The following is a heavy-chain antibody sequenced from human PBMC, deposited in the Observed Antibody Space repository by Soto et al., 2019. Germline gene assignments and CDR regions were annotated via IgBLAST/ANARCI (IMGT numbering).Heavy chain of an antibody. D-gene: IGHD3-3*01. CDR3: AGARKGSGAYCYYHFGMDV. V-gene: IGHV4-34*01. CDR2: INHSGST. J-gene: IGHJ6*04. Sequence: SETLSLTCSVYGGSFSDYYWSWIRQPPGKGLEWIGEINHSGSTNYNPSLKSRVTISVHTSTNQFSLKLSSVIAADTAVYYSAGARKGSGAYCYYHFGMDVWGKGTTVTVSS. CDR1: GGSFSDYY.